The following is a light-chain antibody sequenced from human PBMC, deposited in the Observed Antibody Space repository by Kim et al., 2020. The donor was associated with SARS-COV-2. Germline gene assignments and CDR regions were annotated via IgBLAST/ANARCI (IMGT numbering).Light chain of an antibody. V-gene: IGLV2-11*01. Sequence: QSALTQPRSVSGSPGQSVTISCTGTSSDVGLYNYVSWYQQHPGKAPKLMIYDVTERPSGVPDRFSAPKSGNTASLTISGLQAEDEADYYCCSYAGSPPYVFGTGTKVTVL. CDR2: DVT. CDR1: SSDVGLYNY. CDR3: CSYAGSPPYV. J-gene: IGLJ1*01.